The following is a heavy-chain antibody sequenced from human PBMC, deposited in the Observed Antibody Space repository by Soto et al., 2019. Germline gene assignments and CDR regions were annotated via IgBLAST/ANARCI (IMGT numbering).Heavy chain of an antibody. CDR2: ISGSGGST. CDR3: AKDLDPHSTFYYDSSGYYPDY. CDR1: GFTFSSYA. D-gene: IGHD3-22*01. Sequence: GGSLRLSCAASGFTFSSYAMSWVRQAPGKGLEWVSAISGSGGSTYYADSVKGRFTISRDNSKNTLYLQMNSLRAEDTAVYYCAKDLDPHSTFYYDSSGYYPDYWGQGTLVTVSS. V-gene: IGHV3-23*01. J-gene: IGHJ4*02.